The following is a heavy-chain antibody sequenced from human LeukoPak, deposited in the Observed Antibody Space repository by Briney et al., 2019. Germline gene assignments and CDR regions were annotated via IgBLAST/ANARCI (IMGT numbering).Heavy chain of an antibody. Sequence: ASVKVSCKASGYTFTSYYMHWVRQAPGQGLEWMGIINPSGGSTSYAQKFQGRVTMTRDTSTSTVYMELSSLRSEDTAVYYCARGSDYYDSSGYLPQYYFDYWGQGTLVTVSS. J-gene: IGHJ4*02. D-gene: IGHD3-22*01. V-gene: IGHV1-46*01. CDR1: GYTFTSYY. CDR3: ARGSDYYDSSGYLPQYYFDY. CDR2: INPSGGST.